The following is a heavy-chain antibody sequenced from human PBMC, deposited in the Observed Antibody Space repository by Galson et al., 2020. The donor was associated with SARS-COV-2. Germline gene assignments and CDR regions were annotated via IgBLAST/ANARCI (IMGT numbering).Heavy chain of an antibody. V-gene: IGHV3-21*01. CDR1: GFPFSSYS. D-gene: IGHD3-16*01. Sequence: GGSMRLSCAASGFPFSSYSMNWVRQAPGKGLEWVSSISAGSSYIYYADSVQGRFTISRDNAKNSLYLQMNSLRADDTAVYYCARVGGMATTPANYYYYGLDVWGPVTTVTVSS. CDR2: ISAGSSYI. J-gene: IGHJ6*02. CDR3: ARVGGMATTPANYYYYGLDV.